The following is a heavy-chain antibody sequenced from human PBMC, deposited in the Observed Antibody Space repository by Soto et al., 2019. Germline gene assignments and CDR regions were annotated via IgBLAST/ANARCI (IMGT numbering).Heavy chain of an antibody. CDR1: GFRFSDYS. Sequence: LVESGGGLVYPGGSLRLSCVASGFRFSDYSMNWVRQAPGKGLQWVSYISSSSDTTYYADSVKGRFTVSRDNAKNALFLQMNSLRDEDTATYYCARLPKGSLVTAWGQGARVTVSS. CDR3: ARLPKGSLVTA. CDR2: ISSSSDTT. D-gene: IGHD2-21*02. J-gene: IGHJ4*02. V-gene: IGHV3-48*02.